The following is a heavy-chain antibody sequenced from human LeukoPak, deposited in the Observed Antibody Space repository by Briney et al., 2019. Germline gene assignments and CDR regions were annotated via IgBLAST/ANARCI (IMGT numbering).Heavy chain of an antibody. CDR2: FDPEDGET. J-gene: IGHJ4*02. Sequence: GASVKVSCKVSGYTLTELSMHWVRQAPGEGLEWMGGFDPEDGETIYAQKFQGRVTMTEDTSTDTAYMELSSLRSEDTAVYYCATVFNYYDSSGYYPFDYWGQGTLVTVSS. CDR1: GYTLTELS. V-gene: IGHV1-24*01. CDR3: ATVFNYYDSSGYYPFDY. D-gene: IGHD3-22*01.